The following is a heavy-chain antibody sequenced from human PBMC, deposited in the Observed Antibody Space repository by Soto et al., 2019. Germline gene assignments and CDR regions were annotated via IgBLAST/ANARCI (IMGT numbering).Heavy chain of an antibody. J-gene: IGHJ6*02. CDR3: ARDMSGYSYGYLVSADYYYYGMDV. CDR2: IYYSGST. Sequence: SETLSLTCTVSGGSISSYYWSWIRQPPGKGLEWIGYIYYSGSTNYNPSLKSRVTISVDTSKNQFSLKLSSVTAADTAVYYCARDMSGYSYGYLVSADYYYYGMDVWGQGTTVTVSS. CDR1: GGSISSYY. D-gene: IGHD5-18*01. V-gene: IGHV4-59*01.